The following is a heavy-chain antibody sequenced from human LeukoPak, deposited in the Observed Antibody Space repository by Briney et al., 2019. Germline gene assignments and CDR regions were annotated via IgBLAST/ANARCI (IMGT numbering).Heavy chain of an antibody. CDR2: IYSGGST. Sequence: GGSLRLSCAASGFTVSSNYMSWVRQAPGKGLEWVSVIYSGGSTYYADSVKGRFTISRDNSKNTLYLQMNSLRAEDTAVYYCARTAAMVRGVIPYYFDYWGQGTLVTVSS. CDR3: ARTAAMVRGVIPYYFDY. V-gene: IGHV3-53*01. D-gene: IGHD3-10*01. J-gene: IGHJ4*02. CDR1: GFTVSSNY.